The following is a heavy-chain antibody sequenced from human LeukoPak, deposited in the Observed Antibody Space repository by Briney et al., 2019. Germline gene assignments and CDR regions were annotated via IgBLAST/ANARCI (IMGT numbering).Heavy chain of an antibody. D-gene: IGHD6-19*01. CDR1: GFTFSTYW. CDR3: ARVASSGWYYSRNKYYFDY. CDR2: IKQDGSEK. J-gene: IGHJ4*02. Sequence: PGGSLRLSCGASGFTFSTYWMTWVRQAPGKGLEWVANIKQDGSEKYYVDSVKGRFTISRDNAKNSLYLQMNSLRPEDTAVYYCARVASSGWYYSRNKYYFDYWGQGTLVTVSS. V-gene: IGHV3-7*01.